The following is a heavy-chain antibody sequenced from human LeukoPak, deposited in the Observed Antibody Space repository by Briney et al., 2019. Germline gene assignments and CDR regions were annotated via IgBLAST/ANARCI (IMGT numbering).Heavy chain of an antibody. D-gene: IGHD1-7*01. CDR2: IIPILGIA. V-gene: IGHV1-69*04. Sequence: SVKVSCKASGGTFSSYAISWVRQAPGQGLEWMGRIIPILGIANYAQKFQGRVTITADKSTGTAYMELSSLRSEDTAVYYCARGTGTGSYYYYGMDVWGQGTTVTVSS. CDR3: ARGTGTGSYYYYGMDV. CDR1: GGTFSSYA. J-gene: IGHJ6*02.